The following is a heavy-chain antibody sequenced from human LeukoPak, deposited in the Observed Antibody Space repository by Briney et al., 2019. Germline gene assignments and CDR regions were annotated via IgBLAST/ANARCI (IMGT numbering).Heavy chain of an antibody. CDR1: GYTFTSYD. D-gene: IGHD6-13*01. CDR2: MNPNSGNT. V-gene: IGHV1-8*01. CDR3: ARGRIAAAGPDWFDP. J-gene: IGHJ5*02. Sequence: PGASVKVSCKASGYTFTSYDINWVRQATGQGLEWMGWMNPNSGNTGYAQKFQGRVTMTRNTSISTAYMELSSLRSEDTAVYYCARGRIAAAGPDWFDPWGQGTLVTVSS.